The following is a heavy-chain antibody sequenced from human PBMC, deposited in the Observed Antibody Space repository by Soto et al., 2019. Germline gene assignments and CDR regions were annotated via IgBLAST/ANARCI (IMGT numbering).Heavy chain of an antibody. Sequence: QVQLVQSGAEVKKPGSSVKVSCKASGGTFSSYAISWVRQAPGQGLEWMGGIIPIFGTANYAQKFQGRVTITADESTRTAYMGLSSLRSEDTAVYYCAREGPRANWFDPWGQGTLVTVSS. CDR1: GGTFSSYA. CDR3: AREGPRANWFDP. CDR2: IIPIFGTA. J-gene: IGHJ5*02. V-gene: IGHV1-69*01.